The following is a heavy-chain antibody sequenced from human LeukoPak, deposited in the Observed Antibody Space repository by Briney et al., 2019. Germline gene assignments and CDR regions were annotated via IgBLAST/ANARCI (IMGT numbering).Heavy chain of an antibody. CDR1: GFPFSSYP. CDR2: ITASGDST. CDR3: AKGRPMVRGVSPSWFDP. V-gene: IGHV3-23*01. D-gene: IGHD3-10*01. J-gene: IGHJ5*02. Sequence: GGSLRLSCAGSGFPFSSYPISWVRQPPGKGLEWVSAITASGDSTYSADSVKGRFTISRDNSRNTLFLEMSSLRAEDTAVYYCAKGRPMVRGVSPSWFDPWGQGTLVTVSS.